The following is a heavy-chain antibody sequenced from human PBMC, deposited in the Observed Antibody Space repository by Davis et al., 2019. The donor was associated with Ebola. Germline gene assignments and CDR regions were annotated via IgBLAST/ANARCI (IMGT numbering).Heavy chain of an antibody. CDR3: ARVPGSYSSSWYYFDY. D-gene: IGHD6-13*01. Sequence: AASVKVSCKASGYTFTGYYMHWVRQAPGQGLEWMGWINPNSGGTNYAQKFQGWVTMTRDTSISTAYMELSRLRSDDTAVYYCARVPGSYSSSWYYFDYWGQGTLVTVSS. CDR2: INPNSGGT. J-gene: IGHJ4*02. CDR1: GYTFTGYY. V-gene: IGHV1-2*04.